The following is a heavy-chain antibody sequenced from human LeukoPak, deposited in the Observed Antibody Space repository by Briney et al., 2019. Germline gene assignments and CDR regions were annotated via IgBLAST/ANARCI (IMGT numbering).Heavy chain of an antibody. Sequence: PGGSLRLSCAASGFTFGIYSMNWVRQAPGKGLEWVSSISSSSYIYYADSVKGRFTISGDNAKNSLYLQMNSLRAEDTAVYYCARGTGTTNTWGQGTLVTVSS. CDR1: GFTFGIYS. CDR2: ISSSSYI. D-gene: IGHD1-7*01. CDR3: ARGTGTTNT. V-gene: IGHV3-21*01. J-gene: IGHJ5*02.